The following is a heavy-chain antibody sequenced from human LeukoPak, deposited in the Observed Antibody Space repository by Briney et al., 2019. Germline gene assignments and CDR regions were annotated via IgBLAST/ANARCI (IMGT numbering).Heavy chain of an antibody. CDR1: GGSISNYY. J-gene: IGHJ6*03. CDR3: ARDWGVSARPGYMDV. Sequence: SETLSLTCTVSGGSISNYYWSWIRQPPGKGLEWFGYIYYSGSTKYNPSLKSRVTISVDTSKNQFSLRLSSVTAADTAVYYCARDWGVSARPGYMDVWGKGTTVTVSS. V-gene: IGHV4-59*01. D-gene: IGHD6-6*01. CDR2: IYYSGST.